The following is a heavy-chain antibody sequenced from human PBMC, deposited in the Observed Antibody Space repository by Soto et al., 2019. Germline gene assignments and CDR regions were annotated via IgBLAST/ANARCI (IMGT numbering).Heavy chain of an antibody. Sequence: GGSLRLSCAASGFTFSSYAMSWVRQAPGKGLEWVSAISGSGGSTYYADSVKGRFTISRDNSKNTLYRQMNSLRAEDTAVYYCAKLGYCSSTSCYYYYGMDVWGQGTTVTVSS. J-gene: IGHJ6*02. D-gene: IGHD2-2*01. CDR2: ISGSGGST. V-gene: IGHV3-23*01. CDR3: AKLGYCSSTSCYYYYGMDV. CDR1: GFTFSSYA.